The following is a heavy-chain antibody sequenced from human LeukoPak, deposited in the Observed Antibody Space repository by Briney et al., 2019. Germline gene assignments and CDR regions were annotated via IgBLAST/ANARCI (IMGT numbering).Heavy chain of an antibody. CDR1: GFTFSSYA. CDR3: VIRDQLEYSSSWLQFDY. J-gene: IGHJ4*02. Sequence: GGSLRLSCAASGFTFSSYAMSWVRQAPGKGLEWVSAIRGSGGSTYYADSVKGRFTISRDNSKNTLCLQMNSLRAEDTAVYYCVIRDQLEYSSSWLQFDYWGQGTLVTVSS. V-gene: IGHV3-23*01. CDR2: IRGSGGST. D-gene: IGHD6-13*01.